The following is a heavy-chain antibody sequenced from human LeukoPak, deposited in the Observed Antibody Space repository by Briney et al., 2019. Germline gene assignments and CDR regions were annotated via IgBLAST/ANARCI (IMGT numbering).Heavy chain of an antibody. CDR3: ARVPSAMIVVGAFDI. Sequence: SETLSLTCTVSSDSISSGSYYWSWIRQPAGKELEWIGRIHTSGSTDYNPSLRSRVTISVDTSKNQFSLKLSSVTAADTAVYYCARVPSAMIVVGAFDIWGQGTMVTVSS. CDR2: IHTSGST. J-gene: IGHJ3*02. D-gene: IGHD3-22*01. V-gene: IGHV4-61*02. CDR1: SDSISSGSYY.